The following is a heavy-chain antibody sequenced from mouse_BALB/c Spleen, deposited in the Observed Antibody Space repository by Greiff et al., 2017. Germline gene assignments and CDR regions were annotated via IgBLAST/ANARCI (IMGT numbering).Heavy chain of an antibody. CDR1: GFNFNDTY. J-gene: IGHJ2*01. V-gene: IGHV14-3*02. Sequence: VHVKQSGAELVKPWASVKLSCTASGFNFNDTYMHWVKQRPEQGLEWIGRIDPANGNTKYEPKFQGMATITEDPSSNTAYRQLSSLTSEDTAVYYCARAWGFDYWGQGTTLTVSS. CDR3: ARAWGFDY. CDR2: IDPANGNT.